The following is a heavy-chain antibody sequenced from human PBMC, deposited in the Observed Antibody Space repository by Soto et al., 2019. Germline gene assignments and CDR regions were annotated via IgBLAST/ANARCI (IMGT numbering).Heavy chain of an antibody. Sequence: PSETLSLTCAVSGGSISSGGYSWSWIRQPPGKGLEWIGYIYYSGSTYYNPSLKSRVTISVDTSKNQFSLKLSSVTAADTAVYYCARALITIFGVVNGMDVWGQGTTVTVSS. J-gene: IGHJ6*02. D-gene: IGHD3-3*01. CDR1: GGSISSGGYS. V-gene: IGHV4-31*11. CDR2: IYYSGST. CDR3: ARALITIFGVVNGMDV.